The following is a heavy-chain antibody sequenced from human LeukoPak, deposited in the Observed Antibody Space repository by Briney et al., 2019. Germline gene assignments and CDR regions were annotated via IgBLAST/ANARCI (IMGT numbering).Heavy chain of an antibody. CDR2: INSGGSST. CDR1: GFTFSSYW. CDR3: ARDKVSNYVFDY. V-gene: IGHV3-74*01. Sequence: RGSLRLSCAASGFTFSSYWMHWVRQAPGKGLVWVSHINSGGSSTSYADAVKGRFTISRDNAKNTLYLQMNSLRAEDTAVYYCARDKVSNYVFDYWGQGTLVTVSS. D-gene: IGHD4-11*01. J-gene: IGHJ4*02.